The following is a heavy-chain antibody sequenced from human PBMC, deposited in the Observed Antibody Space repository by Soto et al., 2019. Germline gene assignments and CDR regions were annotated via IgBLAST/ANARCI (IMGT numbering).Heavy chain of an antibody. V-gene: IGHV1-2*04. CDR3: ARVRNRDDFWSGTIYYYYYMDV. Sequence: ASVKVSCKASGYTFTGYYMHWVRQAPGQGLEWMGWINPNSGGTNYAQKIKGWVTMTRDTSISTAYMKLSRLRTDDTAVYYSARVRNRDDFWSGTIYYYYYMDVWGKGTTVTVSS. CDR1: GYTFTGYY. J-gene: IGHJ6*03. CDR2: INPNSGGT. D-gene: IGHD3-3*01.